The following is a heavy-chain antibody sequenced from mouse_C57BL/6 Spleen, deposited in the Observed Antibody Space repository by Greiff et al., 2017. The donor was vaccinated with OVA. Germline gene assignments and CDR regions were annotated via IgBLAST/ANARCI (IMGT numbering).Heavy chain of an antibody. D-gene: IGHD1-1*01. V-gene: IGHV3-8*01. J-gene: IGHJ1*03. CDR3: ARYYYGSSYHGYFDV. CDR2: ISYSGST. CDR1: GYSITSDY. Sequence: EVQRVESGPGLAKPSQTLSLTCSVTGYSITSDYWNWIRKFPGNKLEYMGYISYSGSTYYNPSLKSRISITRDTSKNQYYLQLNSVTTEDTATYYCARYYYGSSYHGYFDVWGTGTTVTVSS.